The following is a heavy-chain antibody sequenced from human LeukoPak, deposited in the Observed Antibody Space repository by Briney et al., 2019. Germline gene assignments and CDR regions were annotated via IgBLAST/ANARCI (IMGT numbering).Heavy chain of an antibody. Sequence: ASVKVSCKASGYTFTSYDINWVRQATGQGVEWMGWMNPNSGNTGYAQKFQGSVTMTRNTSTATAYMELSSLKSEDTAVYYCARVNTYYYGSGVSRAFHMWGQGTMVTVSS. D-gene: IGHD3-10*01. CDR2: MNPNSGNT. J-gene: IGHJ3*02. CDR1: GYTFTSYD. V-gene: IGHV1-8*02. CDR3: ARVNTYYYGSGVSRAFHM.